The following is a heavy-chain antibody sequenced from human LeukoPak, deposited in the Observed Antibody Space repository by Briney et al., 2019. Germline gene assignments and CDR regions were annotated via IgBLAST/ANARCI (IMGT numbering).Heavy chain of an antibody. V-gene: IGHV3-64*02. Sequence: GGSLRLSCAASGFTFSNYAMHWVHQAPGKGLEFVSSISTDGRNTHYADSVKDRFTVSRDNSKNTLYLQMGSLNAEDMAVYYCARDLALGDDAFHIWGQGTMVSVSP. CDR2: ISTDGRNT. CDR3: ARDLALGDDAFHI. CDR1: GFTFSNYA. D-gene: IGHD2-21*02. J-gene: IGHJ3*02.